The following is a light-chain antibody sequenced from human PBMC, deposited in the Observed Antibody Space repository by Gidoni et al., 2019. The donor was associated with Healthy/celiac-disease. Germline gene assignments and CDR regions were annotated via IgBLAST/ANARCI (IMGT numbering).Light chain of an antibody. CDR3: QQYNNWPPLT. J-gene: IGKJ4*01. CDR2: GAS. V-gene: IGKV3-15*01. Sequence: DIVMTQSPATLSVSPGERATLSCRASQIVSSNLAWYQQKPGQAPRLLIYGASTRATGIPARFSGSGSGTEFTLTISSLQSEDLAVDYCQQYNNWPPLTFGGGTKVEIK. CDR1: QIVSSN.